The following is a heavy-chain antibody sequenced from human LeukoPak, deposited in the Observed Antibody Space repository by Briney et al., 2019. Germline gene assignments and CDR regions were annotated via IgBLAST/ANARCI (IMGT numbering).Heavy chain of an antibody. D-gene: IGHD4-17*01. CDR1: GFIFSAYS. V-gene: IGHV3-30-3*01. CDR3: ARDIPTHATKTTRGWLDP. J-gene: IGHJ5*02. CDR2: ISSDGAGE. Sequence: PGGSLRLSCAASGFIFSAYSMHWVRQAPGKGLEWVAIISSDGAGEYYADSMKGRFTVSRDNSGNTLFLQMNSLRIEDAAMYYCARDIPTHATKTTRGWLDPWGQGTLVTVSS.